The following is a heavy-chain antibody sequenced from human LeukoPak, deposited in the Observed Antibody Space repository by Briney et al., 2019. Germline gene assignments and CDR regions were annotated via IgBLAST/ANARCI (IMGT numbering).Heavy chain of an antibody. CDR1: GFTFSSSA. CDR2: ISYDGSNK. D-gene: IGHD1-26*01. CDR3: ARDRSVGAKNDAFDI. V-gene: IGHV3-30-3*01. J-gene: IGHJ3*02. Sequence: GGSLRLSCEASGFTFSSSAMSWVRQAPGKGLEWVAVISYDGSNKYYADSVKGRFTISRDNSKNTLYLQMNSLRAEDTAVYYCARDRSVGAKNDAFDIWGQGTMVTVSS.